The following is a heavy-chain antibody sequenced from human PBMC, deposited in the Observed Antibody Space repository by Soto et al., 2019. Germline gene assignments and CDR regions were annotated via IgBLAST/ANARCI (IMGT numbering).Heavy chain of an antibody. Sequence: FSRSGPTLVKPTQTLTLTCTFSGFSLSTSGMCVSWIRQPPGKALEWLARIDWDDDKYYSTSLKTRLTISKDTSKNQVVLTMTNMDPVDTATYYCARIVLAYCGGDCYSGFDYWGQGTLVTVSS. CDR3: ARIVLAYCGGDCYSGFDY. J-gene: IGHJ4*02. V-gene: IGHV2-70*11. D-gene: IGHD2-21*02. CDR1: GFSLSTSGMC. CDR2: IDWDDDK.